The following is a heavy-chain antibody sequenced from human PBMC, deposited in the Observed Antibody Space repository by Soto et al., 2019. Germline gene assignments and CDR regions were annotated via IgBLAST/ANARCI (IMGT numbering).Heavy chain of an antibody. CDR3: ARDRMTTVVTDAFDI. J-gene: IGHJ3*02. D-gene: IGHD4-17*01. CDR2: IIPMFGTA. CDR1: GGSFSSFA. V-gene: IGHV1-69*13. Sequence: SVKVSCKASGGSFSSFAFSWVRQAPGQGLEWMGGIIPMFGTANYAQKFQGRVTITADESTSTAYMELSSLRSEDTAVYYCARDRMTTVVTDAFDIWGQGTMVTVSS.